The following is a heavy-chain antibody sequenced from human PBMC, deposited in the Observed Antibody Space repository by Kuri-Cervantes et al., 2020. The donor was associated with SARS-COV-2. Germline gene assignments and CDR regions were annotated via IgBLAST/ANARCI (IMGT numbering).Heavy chain of an antibody. J-gene: IGHJ4*02. Sequence: GGSLRLSCAASGFTIRSYTMRWLRQAPGKGLEWVSYISSSSSTIYYADSVKGRFTISRDNAKNSLYLQMNSLRDEDTAVYYCARGKDVVVVAANSWSYGDYVWEFNYWGQGTLVTVSS. CDR2: ISSSSSTI. CDR3: ARGKDVVVVAANSWSYGDYVWEFNY. V-gene: IGHV3-48*02. CDR1: GFTIRSYT. D-gene: IGHD2-15*01.